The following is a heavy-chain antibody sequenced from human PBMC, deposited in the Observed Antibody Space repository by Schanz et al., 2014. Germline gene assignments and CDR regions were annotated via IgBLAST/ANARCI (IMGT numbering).Heavy chain of an antibody. J-gene: IGHJ3*02. V-gene: IGHV4-34*01. D-gene: IGHD4-17*01. Sequence: QVQLRQWGAGLLRPSETLSLTCAVYGGSFSGYYWTWIRQPPGKGLEWIGEINQSGTTNYNPSLKSRVAMSVDTSKNQISVELRSVTAADTAVYYCARDRGHGDLPGDIWGQGTMXTVSS. CDR3: ARDRGHGDLPGDI. CDR2: INQSGTT. CDR1: GGSFSGYY.